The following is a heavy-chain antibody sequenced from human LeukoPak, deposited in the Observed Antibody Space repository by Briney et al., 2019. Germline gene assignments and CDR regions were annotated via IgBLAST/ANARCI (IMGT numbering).Heavy chain of an antibody. V-gene: IGHV4-38-2*01. J-gene: IGHJ4*02. CDR1: GYSISSGYY. CDR3: AVRIAVKNFDY. Sequence: PSETLSLTCAVSGYSISSGYYWGWIRPPPGKGLEWIGSIYHSGSIYYNPSLKSRFTISVDTSKNQFSLKLSSVTAADTAVYYCAVRIAVKNFDYWGQGTLVTVSS. CDR2: IYHSGSI. D-gene: IGHD6-19*01.